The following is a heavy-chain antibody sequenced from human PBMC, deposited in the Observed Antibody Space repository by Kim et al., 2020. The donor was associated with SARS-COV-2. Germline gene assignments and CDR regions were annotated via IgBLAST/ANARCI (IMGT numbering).Heavy chain of an antibody. CDR3: AKGGDYYGSGSYYRYYYYYGMDV. J-gene: IGHJ6*02. D-gene: IGHD3-10*01. CDR2: ISGSGGST. CDR1: GFTFSSYA. V-gene: IGHV3-23*01. Sequence: GGSLRLSCAASGFTFSSYAMSWVRQAPGKGLEWVSAISGSGGSTYYADSVKGRFTISRDNSKNTLYLQMNSLRAEDTAVYYCAKGGDYYGSGSYYRYYYYYGMDVWGPGTTVTVSS.